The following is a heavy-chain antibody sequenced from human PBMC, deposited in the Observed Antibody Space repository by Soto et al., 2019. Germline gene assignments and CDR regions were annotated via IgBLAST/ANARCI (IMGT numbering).Heavy chain of an antibody. D-gene: IGHD2-8*01. CDR2: INHSGST. V-gene: IGHV4-34*01. Sequence: PSGALTLTYTNYGVAFSVCYRSGLRQPPGKGLEWIGEINHSGSTNYNPSLKSRVTISVDTSKNQFSLKLSSVTAADTAVYYCARGAMVYAITNWFDPWGQG. J-gene: IGHJ5*02. CDR1: GVAFSVCY. CDR3: ARGAMVYAITNWFDP.